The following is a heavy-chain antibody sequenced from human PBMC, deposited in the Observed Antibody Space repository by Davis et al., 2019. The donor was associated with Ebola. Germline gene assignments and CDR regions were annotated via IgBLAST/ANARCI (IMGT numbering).Heavy chain of an antibody. J-gene: IGHJ4*02. CDR3: ARVVAARRIDY. Sequence: SETLSLTCTVSGGSISSYYWSWIRQPPGKGLEWIGYIYYSGSTNYNPSLKSRVTISVDTSKNQFSLKLSSVTAADTAVYYCARVVAARRIDYWGQGTLVTVSS. V-gene: IGHV4-59*01. CDR2: IYYSGST. CDR1: GGSISSYY. D-gene: IGHD6-6*01.